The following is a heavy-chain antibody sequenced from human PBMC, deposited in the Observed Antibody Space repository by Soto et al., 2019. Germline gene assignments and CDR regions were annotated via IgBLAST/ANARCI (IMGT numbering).Heavy chain of an antibody. CDR3: ARVSCSGISCYLARRYNYYGMDV. D-gene: IGHD2-15*01. J-gene: IGHJ6*02. V-gene: IGHV4-34*01. Sequence: QVQLQQWGAGLLKPSETLSLTCAVYNGSFSGYYWSWVRQSPGKGLEWIGEITHSGSTNYSPSLRGRATISVDTSKNDLSLSLSSVSAAYTCVYYFARVSCSGISCYLARRYNYYGMDVWGQGTTVTVSS. CDR2: ITHSGST. CDR1: NGSFSGYY.